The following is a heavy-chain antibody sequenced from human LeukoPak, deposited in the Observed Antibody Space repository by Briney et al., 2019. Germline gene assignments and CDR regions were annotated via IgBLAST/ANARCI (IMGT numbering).Heavy chain of an antibody. D-gene: IGHD3-16*02. J-gene: IGHJ4*02. V-gene: IGHV4-39*01. CDR1: GGSISSSSYY. Sequence: TSETLSLTCTVSGGSISSSSYYWGWIRQPPGKGLEWIWSIYYSGSTYYNPSLKSRVTISVDTSKNQFSLKLSSVTAADTAVYYCARHVEIGGYYDYVWGSYRYADFDYWGQGTLVTVSS. CDR2: IYYSGST. CDR3: ARHVEIGGYYDYVWGSYRYADFDY.